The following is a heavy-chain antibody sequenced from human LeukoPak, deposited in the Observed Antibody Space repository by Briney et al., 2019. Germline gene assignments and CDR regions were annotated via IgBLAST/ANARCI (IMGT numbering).Heavy chain of an antibody. D-gene: IGHD1-26*01. CDR3: AKDVDSGSYYGSFDY. V-gene: IGHV3-30*18. J-gene: IGHJ4*02. CDR2: ISYDGSNK. CDR1: GFIFTSNG. Sequence: PGRSLRLSCAASGFIFTSNGMHWVRQPPGKGLEWVAVISYDGSNKYYADSVKGRFTISRDNSKNTLYLQMNSLRAEDTAVYCCAKDVDSGSYYGSFDYWGQGTLVTVSS.